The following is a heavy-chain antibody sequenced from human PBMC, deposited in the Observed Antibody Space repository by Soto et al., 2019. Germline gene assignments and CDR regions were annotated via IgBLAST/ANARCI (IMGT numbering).Heavy chain of an antibody. V-gene: IGHV3-9*01. CDR3: AKGDYDILTGPDY. J-gene: IGHJ4*02. CDR2: ISWNSGSI. D-gene: IGHD3-9*01. Sequence: LRLSCAASGFTFDDYAMHWVRQAPGKGLEWVSGISWNSGSIGYADSVKGRFTISRDNAKNSLYLQMNSLRAEDTALYYCAKGDYDILTGPDYWGQGTLVTVSS. CDR1: GFTFDDYA.